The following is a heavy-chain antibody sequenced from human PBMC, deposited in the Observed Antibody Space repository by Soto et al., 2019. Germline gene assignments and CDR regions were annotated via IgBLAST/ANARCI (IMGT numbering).Heavy chain of an antibody. V-gene: IGHV4-59*01. CDR3: ARDKGSSGYPDY. CDR1: GGSISSYY. CDR2: IYYSGST. D-gene: IGHD3-22*01. Sequence: PSETLSLTCTVSGGSISSYYWSWIRQPPGKGLEWIGYIYYSGSTNYNPSLKSRVAISVDTSKNQFSLKLSSVTAADTAVYYCARDKGSSGYPDYWGQGTLVTVSS. J-gene: IGHJ4*02.